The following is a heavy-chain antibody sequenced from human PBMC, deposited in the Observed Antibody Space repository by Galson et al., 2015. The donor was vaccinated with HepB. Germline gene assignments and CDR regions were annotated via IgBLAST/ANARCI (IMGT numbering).Heavy chain of an antibody. V-gene: IGHV3-7*03. CDR1: GFTFSSYW. J-gene: IGHJ4*02. CDR3: ARDTWFGESLDY. Sequence: SLRLSCAASGFTFSSYWMSWVRRAPGKGLEWVANIKQDGSEKYYVDSVKGRFTISRDNAKNSLYLQMNSLRAEDTAVYYCARDTWFGESLDYWGQGTLVTVSS. CDR2: IKQDGSEK. D-gene: IGHD3-10*01.